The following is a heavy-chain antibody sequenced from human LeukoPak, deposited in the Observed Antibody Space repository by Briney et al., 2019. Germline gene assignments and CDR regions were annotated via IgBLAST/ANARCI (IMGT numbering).Heavy chain of an antibody. CDR2: IKQDGSEK. CDR3: ARDRGSGGYYYMDV. J-gene: IGHJ6*03. CDR1: GFTFSSYG. V-gene: IGHV3-7*01. Sequence: GGSLRLSCAASGFTFSSYGMHQVRQAPGKGLEWVANIKQDGSEKYYVDSVKGRFTISRDNAKNSLYLQMNSLRAEDTAVYYCARDRGSGGYYYMDVWGKGTTVTVSS. D-gene: IGHD6-25*01.